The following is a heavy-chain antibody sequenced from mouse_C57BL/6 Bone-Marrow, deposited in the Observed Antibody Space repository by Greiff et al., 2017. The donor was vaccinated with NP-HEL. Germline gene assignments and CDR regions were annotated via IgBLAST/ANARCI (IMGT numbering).Heavy chain of an antibody. D-gene: IGHD2-4*01. CDR1: GFTFSSYA. V-gene: IGHV5-9-1*02. J-gene: IGHJ4*01. CDR2: ISSGGDYI. CDR3: TRRRLRLDYYAMDY. Sequence: EVKLMESGEGLVKPGGSLKLSCAASGFTFSSYAMSWVRQTPEKRLEWVAYISSGGDYIYYADTLKGRFTISRDNARNTLYLQMSSLKSEDTAMYYCTRRRLRLDYYAMDYWGQGTSVTVSS.